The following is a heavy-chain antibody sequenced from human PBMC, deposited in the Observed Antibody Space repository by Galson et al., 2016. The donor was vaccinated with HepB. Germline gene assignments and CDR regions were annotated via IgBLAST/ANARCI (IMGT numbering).Heavy chain of an antibody. D-gene: IGHD4-17*01. V-gene: IGHV4-59*01. CDR2: IYYTGST. Sequence: SETLSLTCTVSGGSISRYYWSWVRQPPGKGLEWIGYIYYTGSTTYNPSLKSRVVISVDTSKNQFSLRLSSVTAADTAVYYCARNYAEGLSSYYYMDVWGKGTTVTVSS. CDR1: GGSISRYY. CDR3: ARNYAEGLSSYYYMDV. J-gene: IGHJ6*03.